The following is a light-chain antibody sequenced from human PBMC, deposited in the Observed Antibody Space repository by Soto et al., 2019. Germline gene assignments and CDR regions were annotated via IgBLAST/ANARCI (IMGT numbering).Light chain of an antibody. Sequence: QSVLTQPAYVSGSHGQSITISCTGTSSDVGSHNLVSWYQQHPGQAPKLMIYKVSKRPLGVSARFSASKSGNTASLTISGLQAEDEADYYCCSYGGSRAVFGGGTQLTVL. CDR1: SSDVGSHNL. CDR3: CSYGGSRAV. CDR2: KVS. V-gene: IGLV2-23*02. J-gene: IGLJ7*01.